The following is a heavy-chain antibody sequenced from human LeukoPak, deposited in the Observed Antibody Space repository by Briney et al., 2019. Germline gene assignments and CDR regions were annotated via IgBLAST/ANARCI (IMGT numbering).Heavy chain of an antibody. Sequence: SQTLSLTCTVSGGSISSGDYCWSWIRQPPGKGLEWIGYIYYSGSTYYNPSLKSRVTISVDTSKNQFSLKLSSVTAADTAVYYCARALDRVVVPDYWGQGTLVTVSS. J-gene: IGHJ4*02. CDR2: IYYSGST. V-gene: IGHV4-30-4*01. D-gene: IGHD2-15*01. CDR3: ARALDRVVVPDY. CDR1: GGSISSGDYC.